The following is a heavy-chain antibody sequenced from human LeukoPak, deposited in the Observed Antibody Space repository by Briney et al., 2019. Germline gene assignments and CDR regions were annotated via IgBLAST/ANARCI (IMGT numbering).Heavy chain of an antibody. V-gene: IGHV3-23*01. CDR3: AKGAGNFLEWLLYY. J-gene: IGHJ4*02. CDR2: ISGSGGST. Sequence: PGGSLRLSCAASGFTFSSYAVSWVRQAPGKGLEWVSAISGSGGSTYYADSVKGRFTISRDNSKNTLYLQMNSLRAEDTAVYYCAKGAGNFLEWLLYYWGQGTLVTVSS. D-gene: IGHD3-3*01. CDR1: GFTFSSYA.